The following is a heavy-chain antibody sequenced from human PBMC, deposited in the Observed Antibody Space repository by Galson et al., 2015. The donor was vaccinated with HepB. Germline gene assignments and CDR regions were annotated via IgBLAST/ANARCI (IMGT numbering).Heavy chain of an antibody. CDR3: ARDRRLLYYYYNGMDV. CDR2: INHSGRT. J-gene: IGHJ6*02. V-gene: IGHV4-34*01. Sequence: SETLSLTCAVYGGSFSGYYWSWIRQPPGKGLEWIGEINHSGRTNYNPSLKSRVTISVDTSKNQLSLNLCSLTAADTAVYYCARDRRLLYYYYNGMDVWGQGPRSPSP. D-gene: IGHD6-19*01. CDR1: GGSFSGYY.